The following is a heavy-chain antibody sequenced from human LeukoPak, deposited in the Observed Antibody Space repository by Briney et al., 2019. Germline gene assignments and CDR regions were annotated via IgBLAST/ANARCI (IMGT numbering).Heavy chain of an antibody. D-gene: IGHD6-13*01. V-gene: IGHV3-30-3*01. CDR1: GFTFSSYA. Sequence: GGSLRLSCAASGFTFSSYAMHWVRQAPGKGLEWVAVISYDGSNEYYADSVKGRLTISRDNSRNTLYLQMSSLRADDTAVYYCARDRSSFDLWGQGALATVSS. J-gene: IGHJ4*02. CDR3: ARDRSSFDL. CDR2: ISYDGSNE.